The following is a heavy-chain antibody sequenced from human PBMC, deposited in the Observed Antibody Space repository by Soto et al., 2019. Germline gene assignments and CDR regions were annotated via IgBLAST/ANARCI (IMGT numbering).Heavy chain of an antibody. Sequence: QVQLRESGPGLVKPSETLSLTCTVSGASMTDYFVSWLRQPPGKPLEYIGFMFSNGYADYNPSLRSRVTMSIDASSNQVALRLTSVAAADTAIYFCARSGRTCGGVVWGQGILVSVSS. CDR1: GASMTDYF. CDR3: ARSGRTCGGVV. D-gene: IGHD3-16*01. V-gene: IGHV4-59*01. J-gene: IGHJ4*02. CDR2: MFSNGYA.